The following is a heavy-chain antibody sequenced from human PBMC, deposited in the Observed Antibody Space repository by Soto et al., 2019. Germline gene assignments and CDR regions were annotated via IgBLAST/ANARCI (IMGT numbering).Heavy chain of an antibody. Sequence: GESLKSSCKGSGYNFGGYWIAWVSQMPGKGLELMGIIYPSDSDTRYRPSFQGQVTISADKSISSAYLQWSSLRASDTAMYYCARGGGSTRTFDYWAQGTRVTVSS. CDR2: IYPSDSDT. CDR3: ARGGGSTRTFDY. J-gene: IGHJ4*02. V-gene: IGHV5-51*01. CDR1: GYNFGGYW. D-gene: IGHD1-1*01.